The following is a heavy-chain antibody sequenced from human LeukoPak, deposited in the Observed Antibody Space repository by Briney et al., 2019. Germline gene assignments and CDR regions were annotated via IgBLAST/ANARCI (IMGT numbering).Heavy chain of an antibody. CDR3: ARDGYDSGSERGAYYYYGMDV. Sequence: SETLSLTCTVSGGSISSYYWSWIRQPAVKGLEWIGRIYTSGSTNYNPSLKSRVTMSVDTSKNQFSLKLSSVTAADTAVYYCARDGYDSGSERGAYYYYGMDVWGQGTTVTVSS. CDR2: IYTSGST. J-gene: IGHJ6*02. V-gene: IGHV4-4*07. CDR1: GGSISSYY. D-gene: IGHD3-10*01.